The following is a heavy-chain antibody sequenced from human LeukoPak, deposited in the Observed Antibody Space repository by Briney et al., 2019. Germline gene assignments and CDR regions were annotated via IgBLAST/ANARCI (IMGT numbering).Heavy chain of an antibody. CDR3: ARAGRDIVVVPAAGGDAFDI. Sequence: GESLKISCKASGYTFTGYYMHWVRQAPGQGLEWMGWINPNSGGTNYAQKFQGWVTMTRDTSISTAYMELSRLRSDDTAVYYCARAGRDIVVVPAAGGDAFDIWGQGTMVTVSS. V-gene: IGHV1-2*04. CDR2: INPNSGGT. D-gene: IGHD2-2*01. J-gene: IGHJ3*02. CDR1: GYTFTGYY.